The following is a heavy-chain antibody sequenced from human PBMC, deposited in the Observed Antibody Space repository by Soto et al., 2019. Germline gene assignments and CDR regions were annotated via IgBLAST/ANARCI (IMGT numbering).Heavy chain of an antibody. CDR1: GASVSSVNYY. J-gene: IGHJ4*01. CDR3: ARAPPFGGSGIDX. D-gene: IGHD3-3*01. CDR2: IYHSGST. V-gene: IGHV4-61*01. Sequence: PSETLSLTCTVSGASVSSVNYYWTWIRQPPGKGLELVGFIYHSGSTYYNPSLNSRVTISLDTSKRQFSLRLSYVTTADTAVYYCARAPPFGGSGIDXWGHGTLVTVSX.